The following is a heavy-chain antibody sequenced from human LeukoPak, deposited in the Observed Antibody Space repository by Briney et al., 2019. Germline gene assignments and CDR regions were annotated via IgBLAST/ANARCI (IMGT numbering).Heavy chain of an antibody. CDR3: ARHGYGSGSYYNEDTNWFDP. V-gene: IGHV4-39*01. J-gene: IGHJ5*02. D-gene: IGHD3-10*01. CDR1: GGSISSSSHY. CDR2: IYYSGDA. Sequence: SETLSLTCTVSGGSISSSSHYWGWIRQPPGKGLEWIGSIYYSGDAYYNPSLKSRVTTSVDTSKSQFSLRLSSVTAADTAVYYCARHGYGSGSYYNEDTNWFDPWGQGTLVTVSS.